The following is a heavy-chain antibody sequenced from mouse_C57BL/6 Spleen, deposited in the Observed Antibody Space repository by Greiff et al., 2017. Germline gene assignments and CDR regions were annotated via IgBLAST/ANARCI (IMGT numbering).Heavy chain of an antibody. J-gene: IGHJ1*03. V-gene: IGHV5-17*01. CDR2: ISSGSSTI. D-gene: IGHD1-1*01. Sequence: EVHLVESGGGLVKPGGSLKLSCAASGFTFSDYGMHWVRQAPEKGLEWVAYISSGSSTIYYADTVKGRFTISRDNAKNTLFLQMTSLRSEDTAMYYCARHGSSPSYWYFDVWGTGTTVTVSS. CDR3: ARHGSSPSYWYFDV. CDR1: GFTFSDYG.